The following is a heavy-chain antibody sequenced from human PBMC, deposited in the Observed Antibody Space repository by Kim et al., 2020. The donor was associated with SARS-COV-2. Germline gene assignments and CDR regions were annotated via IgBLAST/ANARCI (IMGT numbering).Heavy chain of an antibody. J-gene: IGHJ4*02. CDR1: GGSISSYY. V-gene: IGHV4-59*08. CDR3: ARQYYDSSGYYLGIYFFDY. CDR2: IYYSGST. D-gene: IGHD3-22*01. Sequence: SETLSLTCTVSGGSISSYYWSWIRQPPGKGLEWIGYIYYSGSTNYNPSLKSRVTISVDTSKNQFSLKLSSVTAADTAVYYCARQYYDSSGYYLGIYFFDYWGQGTLVTVSS.